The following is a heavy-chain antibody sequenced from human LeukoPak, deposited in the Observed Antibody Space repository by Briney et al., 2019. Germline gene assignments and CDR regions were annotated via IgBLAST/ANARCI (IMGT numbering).Heavy chain of an antibody. CDR2: IRYDGSNK. Sequence: GGSLRLSCAASGFTFSSYGMHWVRQAPGKGLEWVAFIRYDGSNKYYADSVKGRFTISRDNSKNTLYLQMDSLRAEDTAVYYCARDGYCSGSSCYSTTDYWGQGTLVTVSS. J-gene: IGHJ4*02. D-gene: IGHD2-15*01. CDR3: ARDGYCSGSSCYSTTDY. V-gene: IGHV3-30*02. CDR1: GFTFSSYG.